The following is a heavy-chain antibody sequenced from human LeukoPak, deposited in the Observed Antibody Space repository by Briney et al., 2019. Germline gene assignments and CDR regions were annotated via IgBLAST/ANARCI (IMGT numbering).Heavy chain of an antibody. D-gene: IGHD6-19*01. CDR1: GGSFSGYY. CDR3: ARTNSSGSGGYYYYYYMDV. V-gene: IGHV4-59*01. J-gene: IGHJ6*03. Sequence: SETLSLTCAVYGGSFSGYYWSWIRQPPGKGLEWIGYIYYSGSTNYNPSLKSRVTISVDTSKNQFSLKLSSVTAADTAVYYCARTNSSGSGGYYYYYYMDVWGKGATVTVSS. CDR2: IYYSGST.